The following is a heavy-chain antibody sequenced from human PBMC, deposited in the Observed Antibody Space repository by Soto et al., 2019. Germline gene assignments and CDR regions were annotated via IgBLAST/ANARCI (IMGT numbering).Heavy chain of an antibody. CDR2: IYYSGST. J-gene: IGHJ4*02. CDR3: ARVDTAMVPSSNDPTLFDY. V-gene: IGHV4-31*03. D-gene: IGHD5-18*01. CDR1: GGSISSGGYY. Sequence: PSETLSLTCTVSGGSISSGGYYWSWIRQHPGKGLEWIGYIYYSGSTYYNPSLKSRVTISVDTSKNQFSLKLSSVTAADTAVYYCARVDTAMVPSSNDPTLFDYWGQGTLVTVSS.